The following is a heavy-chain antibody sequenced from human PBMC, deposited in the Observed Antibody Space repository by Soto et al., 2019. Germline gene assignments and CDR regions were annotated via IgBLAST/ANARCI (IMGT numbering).Heavy chain of an antibody. CDR3: ARDRKIVLVPAAIGYYGMDV. D-gene: IGHD2-2*01. CDR1: GFTFSSYA. J-gene: IGHJ6*04. V-gene: IGHV3-23*01. CDR2: ISGSGGNT. Sequence: PGRSLRLSCTASGFTFSSYAMSWVRQAPGKGLEWVSAISGSGGNTYYADSVKGRFTISRDNSKNTLYLQMNSLRAEDTAVYYCARDRKIVLVPAAIGYYGMDVWGEGTTVTVSS.